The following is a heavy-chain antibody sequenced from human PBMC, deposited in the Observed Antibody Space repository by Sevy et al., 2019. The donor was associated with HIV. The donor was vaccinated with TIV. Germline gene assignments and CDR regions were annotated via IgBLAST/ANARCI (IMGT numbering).Heavy chain of an antibody. V-gene: IGHV3-7*03. CDR3: ARGSVVPDAVIRITEVPFSWFAP. CDR2: IKQEGSEK. CDR1: GFTFSSYW. D-gene: IGHD2-2*01. J-gene: IGHJ5*02. Sequence: GGSLRLSCAASGFTFSSYWMSWVRQAPGKGLEWVANIKQEGSEKYYVDSVKGRCTIPSAKAKNALYLQMNSVRAEDTDAYYCARGSVVPDAVIRITEVPFSWFAPWGQGNLVTVSS.